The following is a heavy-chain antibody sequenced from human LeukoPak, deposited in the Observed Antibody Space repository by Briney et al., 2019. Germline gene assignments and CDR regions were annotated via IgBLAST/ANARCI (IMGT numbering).Heavy chain of an antibody. CDR3: ARAAYTNSRFDY. V-gene: IGHV3-74*01. CDR1: GFIFNTYA. D-gene: IGHD6-6*01. Sequence: PGGSLRLSCAASGFIFNTYAMHWVRQAPGKGLVWVSRVDSDGSITRYADSVTGRFTISRDNAKSTVYLQMDSLRAEDTAVYYCARAAYTNSRFDYWGHGTLVTVSS. CDR2: VDSDGSIT. J-gene: IGHJ4*01.